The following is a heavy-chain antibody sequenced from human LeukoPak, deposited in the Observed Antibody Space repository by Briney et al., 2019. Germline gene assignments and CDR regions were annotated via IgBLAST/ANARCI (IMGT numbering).Heavy chain of an antibody. CDR1: GYTFTGYY. V-gene: IGHV1-2*02. D-gene: IGHD2-2*01. CDR3: ARSVSGEWVVPVAMLSYFDY. Sequence: GASVKVSCKASGYTFTGYYMHWVRQAPGQGLEWMGWINPNSGGANYAQKFQGRVTMTRDTSISTAYMELSRLRSDDTAVYYCARSVSGEWVVPVAMLSYFDYWGQGTLVTVSS. CDR2: INPNSGGA. J-gene: IGHJ4*02.